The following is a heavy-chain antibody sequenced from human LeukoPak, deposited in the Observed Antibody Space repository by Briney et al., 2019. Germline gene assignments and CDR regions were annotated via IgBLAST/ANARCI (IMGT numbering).Heavy chain of an antibody. J-gene: IGHJ6*03. D-gene: IGHD3-10*01. CDR2: ISSSSSTI. V-gene: IGHV3-48*01. CDR3: ARDRGYYMDV. CDR1: GFTFSSYS. Sequence: PGGSLRLSCAASGFTFSSYSMNWVRQAPGKGLEWVSYISSSSSTIYYADSVKGRFTISRDNAKNSLYLQMNSLRAEDTAVYYCARDRGYYMDVWGKGTTVTVSS.